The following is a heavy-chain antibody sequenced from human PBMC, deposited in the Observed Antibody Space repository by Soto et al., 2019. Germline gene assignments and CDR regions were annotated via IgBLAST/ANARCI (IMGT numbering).Heavy chain of an antibody. CDR1: GDSVSSDSVT. CDR2: TYYRSKWYS. CDR3: VRLIGNSWLDY. Sequence: QVQLQQSGPGLVKPSQTLSLTCAISGDSVSSDSVTWNWIRQSPSRGLEWLGRTYYRSKWYSDYARSVKSRVTINADMSKNQVSLQLNSVTPEDSAVYYCVRLIGNSWLDYWGQGTLVTVSS. D-gene: IGHD2-8*01. J-gene: IGHJ5*01. V-gene: IGHV6-1*01.